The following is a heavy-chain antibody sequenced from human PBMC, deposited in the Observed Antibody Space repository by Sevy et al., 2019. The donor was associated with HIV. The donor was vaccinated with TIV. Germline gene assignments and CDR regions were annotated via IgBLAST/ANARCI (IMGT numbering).Heavy chain of an antibody. Sequence: GGSLRLSCAASGFTFSSYCMTWVRQAPGKGLEWVATIKEDGSQKYYADSVKGRFSISRDNAMNSLYLQMNSLRAEDTAIYYCAREPLYIGAAGTFFDCWGQGTLVTVSS. CDR1: GFTFSSYC. V-gene: IGHV3-7*03. CDR2: IKEDGSQK. J-gene: IGHJ4*02. D-gene: IGHD6-13*01. CDR3: AREPLYIGAAGTFFDC.